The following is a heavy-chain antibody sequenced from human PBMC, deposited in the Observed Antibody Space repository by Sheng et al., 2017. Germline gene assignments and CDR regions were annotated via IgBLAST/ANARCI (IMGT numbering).Heavy chain of an antibody. Sequence: QVQLVQSGAEVKKPGASVKVSCKASGYTFTSYGIRWVRQAPGQGLEWMGWISVYNGNTNYAQKFQGRVTMTTDTSTSTAYMELRSLRSDDTAVYYCARGIEAAPRTYTGRSGRNGTDRTTVPSSREGCDS. J-gene: IGHJ5*01. CDR3: ARGIEAAPRTYTGRSGRNGTDRTTVPSSREGCDS. CDR2: ISVYNGNT. V-gene: IGHV1-18*01. D-gene: IGHD1-1*01. CDR1: GYTFTSYG.